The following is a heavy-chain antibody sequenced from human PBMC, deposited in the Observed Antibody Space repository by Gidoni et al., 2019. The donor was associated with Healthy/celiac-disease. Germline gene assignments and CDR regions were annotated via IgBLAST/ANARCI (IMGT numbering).Heavy chain of an antibody. CDR1: GFTFGDYA. Sequence: EVQLVESGGGLVQPGRSLRLSCTASGFTFGDYAMSWFRQAPGKGLEWVGFIRRNAYGGTTEYAASVKGRFTISRDDSKSIAYLKMNSMKTEDTAVYYCTRERSPAFDPWGQGTLVTVSS. CDR2: IRRNAYGGTT. CDR3: TRERSPAFDP. V-gene: IGHV3-49*03. J-gene: IGHJ5*02.